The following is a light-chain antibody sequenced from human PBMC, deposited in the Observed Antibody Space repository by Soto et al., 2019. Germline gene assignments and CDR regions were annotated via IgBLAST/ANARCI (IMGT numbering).Light chain of an antibody. V-gene: IGKV1-5*01. CDR3: QQYNGYSRT. Sequence: DIQMTQSPSTLSASVGDRVTITCRASQSISDSLAWYQQKPGKAPYLLISDVSSLERGVPSRFSGSGSGTDFTLTISSLQPDDIATFYCQQYNGYSRTFGQGTKVEI. J-gene: IGKJ1*01. CDR1: QSISDS. CDR2: DVS.